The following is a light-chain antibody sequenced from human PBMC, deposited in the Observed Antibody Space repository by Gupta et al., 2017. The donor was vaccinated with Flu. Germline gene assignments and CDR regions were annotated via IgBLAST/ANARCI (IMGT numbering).Light chain of an antibody. V-gene: IGKV3-11*01. CDR3: QQRSKWPLT. Sequence: EIVLTQSPVTLSLSPGERATLSCRASQSIDTYLAWYQRKPGQAPRLLIYDGFKRAAGIPARFSGSGSGADCTLTISSLEPEDCAVYYCQQRSKWPLTFGGGTKVEIK. J-gene: IGKJ4*01. CDR2: DGF. CDR1: QSIDTY.